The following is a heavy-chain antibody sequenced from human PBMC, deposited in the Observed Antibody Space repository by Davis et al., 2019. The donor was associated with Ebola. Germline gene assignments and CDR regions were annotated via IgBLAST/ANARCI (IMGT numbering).Heavy chain of an antibody. V-gene: IGHV4-59*01. CDR3: ARLTRFLDQSIWFDP. J-gene: IGHJ5*02. CDR1: GGSISSYY. Sequence: SETLSLTCTVSGGSISSYYWSWIRQPPGKGLEWIGYIYYSGSTNYNPSLKSRVTISVDTSKNQFSLKLSSVTAADTAVYYCARLTRFLDQSIWFDPWGQGTLVTVSS. CDR2: IYYSGST. D-gene: IGHD3-3*01.